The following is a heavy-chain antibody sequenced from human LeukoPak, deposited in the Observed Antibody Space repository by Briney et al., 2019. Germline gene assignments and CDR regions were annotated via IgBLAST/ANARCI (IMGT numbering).Heavy chain of an antibody. CDR3: ATAVAGTTHYYYYYYMDV. D-gene: IGHD6-19*01. CDR1: AFTFSTYS. V-gene: IGHV3-30*04. J-gene: IGHJ6*03. Sequence: PGGSLRLSCAASAFTFSTYSMHWVRQAPGKGLEWVAAISYDGPNKNYADSVKGRFTISRDNAKNSLYLQMNSLRAEDTAVYYCATAVAGTTHYYYYYYMDVWGKGTTVTVSS. CDR2: ISYDGPNK.